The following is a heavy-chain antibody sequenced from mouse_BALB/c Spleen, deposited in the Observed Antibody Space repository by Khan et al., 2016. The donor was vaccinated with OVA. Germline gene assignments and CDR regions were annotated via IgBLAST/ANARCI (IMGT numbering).Heavy chain of an antibody. CDR1: GYTFTSFY. Sequence: VQLQQSGAELVKPGASVRLSCKASGYTFTSFYLYWVKQRPGQGLEWIGDINPNNGGTNFTERFKSKATLTVDKSSNTAYMQLSSLTSEDSAVYYCTRSGYGAFAYWGQGTLVTVSA. V-gene: IGHV1S81*02. CDR2: INPNNGGT. D-gene: IGHD1-1*02. CDR3: TRSGYGAFAY. J-gene: IGHJ3*01.